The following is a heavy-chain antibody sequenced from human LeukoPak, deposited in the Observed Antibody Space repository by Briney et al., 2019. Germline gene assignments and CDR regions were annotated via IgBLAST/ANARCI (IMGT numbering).Heavy chain of an antibody. J-gene: IGHJ4*02. V-gene: IGHV4-34*01. CDR3: ALYDFWRGYSTY. D-gene: IGHD3-3*01. Sequence: SETLSLTCAVYGGSFSGYYWSWLRQPPGKGLEWIGEINHSGSTNYNPSLKSRVTISVDTSKNHYCLKLSSVTAADTAVYYCALYDFWRGYSTYWGQGTLVTVSS. CDR2: INHSGST. CDR1: GGSFSGYY.